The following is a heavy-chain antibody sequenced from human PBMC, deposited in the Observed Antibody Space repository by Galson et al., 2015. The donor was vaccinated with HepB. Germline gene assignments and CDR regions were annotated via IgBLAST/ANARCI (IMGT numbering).Heavy chain of an antibody. D-gene: IGHD2-15*01. CDR3: ARVGTIRVVAATHFDY. CDR2: INPSGGST. CDR1: GYTFTSYY. V-gene: IGHV1-46*01. J-gene: IGHJ4*02. Sequence: SVKVSCKASGYTFTSYYMHWVRQAPGQGLEWMGIINPSGGSTSYAQKFQGRVTMTRDTSTSTVYMELSSLRSEDTAVYYCARVGTIRVVAATHFDYWGQGTLVTVPS.